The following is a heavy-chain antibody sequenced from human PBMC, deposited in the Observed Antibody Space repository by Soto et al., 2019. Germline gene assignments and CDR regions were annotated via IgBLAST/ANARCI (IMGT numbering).Heavy chain of an antibody. J-gene: IGHJ4*02. Sequence: QVQLVQSGAEVEKPGASVKVSCKASGYTFTGNAMHWVRQAPGQRLEWMGWINTGNGNTKYSQKFQGRVTITRDTSATTTSMELSSLRSEDTAVYYCAREGYDSSGYPLGYWGQGTLVTGSS. CDR3: AREGYDSSGYPLGY. V-gene: IGHV1-3*04. CDR2: INTGNGNT. CDR1: GYTFTGNA. D-gene: IGHD3-22*01.